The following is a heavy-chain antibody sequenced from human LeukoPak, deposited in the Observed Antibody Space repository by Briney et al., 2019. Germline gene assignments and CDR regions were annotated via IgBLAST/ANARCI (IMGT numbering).Heavy chain of an antibody. CDR1: GGSISSHY. Sequence: SETLSLTCTVSGGSISSHYWSWIRQPPGKGLEWIGYIYYSGSTNYNPYLKSRVTISVDTSKNQFSLKLSSVTAADTAVYYCAGDYSNYSNYYYYYYMDVWGKGTTVTVSS. J-gene: IGHJ6*03. V-gene: IGHV4-59*11. D-gene: IGHD4-11*01. CDR2: IYYSGST. CDR3: AGDYSNYSNYYYYYYMDV.